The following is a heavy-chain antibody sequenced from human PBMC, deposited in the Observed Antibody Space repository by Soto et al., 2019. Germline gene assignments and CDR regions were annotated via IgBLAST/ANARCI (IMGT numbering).Heavy chain of an antibody. D-gene: IGHD3-22*01. CDR3: ARNYYHSSDRDYLDY. Sequence: ASVKVSCKASGYTFTSYYIHWVRQAPGQGLEWMGWINPITGGTNYAPKFQGRVTMTRDTSITTAYMELSRLRSDDTAVYYCARNYYHSSDRDYLDYWGQGTPVTSPQ. CDR1: GYTFTSYY. V-gene: IGHV1-2*02. J-gene: IGHJ4*02. CDR2: INPITGGT.